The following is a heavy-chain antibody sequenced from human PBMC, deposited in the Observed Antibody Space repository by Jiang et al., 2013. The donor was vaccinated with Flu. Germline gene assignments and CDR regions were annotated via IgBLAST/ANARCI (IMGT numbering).Heavy chain of an antibody. V-gene: IGHV3-49*04. CDR2: IRSKAYGGTT. CDR1: GFTFGDYA. Sequence: VQLVESGGGLVQPGRSLRLSCTASGFTFGDYAMSWVRQAPGKGLEWVGFIRSKAYGGTTEYAASVKGRFTISRDDSKGIAYLQMNSLKTEDTAVYYCTRDGGYSSSWYPPPYYYYYGMTSGAKGPRSPSP. D-gene: IGHD6-13*01. CDR3: TRDGGYSSSWYPPPYYYYYGMTS. J-gene: IGHJ6*02.